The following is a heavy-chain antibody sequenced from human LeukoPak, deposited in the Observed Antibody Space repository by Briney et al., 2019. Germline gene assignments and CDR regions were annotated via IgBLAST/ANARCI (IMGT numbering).Heavy chain of an antibody. Sequence: GGSLRLSCAASGFTFSDYYLTWIRQAPGKGLEWVSYISSSGSTIYYADSVKGRFTISRDNSKNTLYLQMNSLRAEDTAVYYCAKDYMSEMATIYVYFDYWGQGTLVTVSS. J-gene: IGHJ4*02. CDR3: AKDYMSEMATIYVYFDY. CDR2: ISSSGSTI. D-gene: IGHD5-24*01. V-gene: IGHV3-11*01. CDR1: GFTFSDYY.